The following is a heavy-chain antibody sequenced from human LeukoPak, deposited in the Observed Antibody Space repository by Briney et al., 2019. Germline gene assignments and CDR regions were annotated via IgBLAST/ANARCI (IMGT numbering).Heavy chain of an antibody. J-gene: IGHJ4*02. CDR1: GGSITSTNY. Sequence: SSGTLSLTCGVSGGSITSTNYWTWVRQPPGKGLEWIGEVNLQGSTNYNPSLMGRVAISVDMSENHISLQLTSVTAADTAVYYCAREGGPYRPLDYSGQGTLVAVSS. CDR2: VNLQGST. CDR3: AREGGPYRPLDY. V-gene: IGHV4-4*02.